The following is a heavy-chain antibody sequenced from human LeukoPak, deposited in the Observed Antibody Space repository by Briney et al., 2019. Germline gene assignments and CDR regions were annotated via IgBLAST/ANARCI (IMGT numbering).Heavy chain of an antibody. CDR2: ISWNSGSI. CDR3: ARETSPLEYSSSWYGDY. J-gene: IGHJ4*02. CDR1: GFTFDDYA. V-gene: IGHV3-9*01. D-gene: IGHD6-13*01. Sequence: GRSLRLSCAASGFTFDDYAMHWVRQAPGKGLEWVSGISWNSGSIGYADSVKGRFTISRDNSKNTLYLQMNSLRAEDTAVYYCARETSPLEYSSSWYGDYWGQGTLVTVSS.